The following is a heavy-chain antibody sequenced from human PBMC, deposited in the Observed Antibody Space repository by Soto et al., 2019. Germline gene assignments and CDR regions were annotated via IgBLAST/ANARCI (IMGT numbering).Heavy chain of an antibody. Sequence: PGESLKISCKGSGYSFTSYWIGWVRQMPGKGLEWMGIIYPGDSDTRYSPSFQGQVTISADKSISTAYLQWSSLKASDTAMYYCARHQIDSSGYYNYYYGVDVWGQGTTVTVSS. V-gene: IGHV5-51*01. J-gene: IGHJ6*02. D-gene: IGHD3-22*01. CDR3: ARHQIDSSGYYNYYYGVDV. CDR1: GYSFTSYW. CDR2: IYPGDSDT.